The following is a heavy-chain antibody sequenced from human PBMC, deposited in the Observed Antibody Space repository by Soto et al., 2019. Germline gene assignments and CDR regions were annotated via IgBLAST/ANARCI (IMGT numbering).Heavy chain of an antibody. D-gene: IGHD3-9*01. Sequence: PGGSLSLSCAASGFTFDDYGMSWVRQVPGKGLECVAGINWNGRTRNYADSVKGRFTISRDTAKNSLYLQMNSLRAEDTALYFCARASPRGRYFDWLIFPLGHWGQGT. J-gene: IGHJ4*02. CDR2: INWNGRTR. V-gene: IGHV3-20*04. CDR1: GFTFDDYG. CDR3: ARASPRGRYFDWLIFPLGH.